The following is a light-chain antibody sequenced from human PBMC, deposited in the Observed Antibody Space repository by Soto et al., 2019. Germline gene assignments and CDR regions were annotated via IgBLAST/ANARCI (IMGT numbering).Light chain of an antibody. CDR1: SRDVGGYNY. V-gene: IGLV2-14*01. Sequence: QFALTQPASESGSPGQSITTSCTGTSRDVGGYNYVSWYQHHPGKAPKLMIYEVSNRPSGVSNRFSGSKSGNTASLTISGLQAEDEADYYCSSYTSSSTYVFGTGTKVTVL. CDR2: EVS. J-gene: IGLJ1*01. CDR3: SSYTSSSTYV.